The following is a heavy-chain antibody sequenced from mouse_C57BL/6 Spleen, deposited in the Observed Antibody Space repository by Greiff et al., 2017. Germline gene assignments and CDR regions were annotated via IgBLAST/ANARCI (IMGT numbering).Heavy chain of an antibody. CDR2: ISNLANSI. D-gene: IGHD2-1*01. CDR1: GFTFSDYG. CDR3: ARLDGNYLYFDV. Sequence: EVMLVESGGGLVQPGGSLKLSCAASGFTFSDYGMAWVRQAPRKGPEWVAFISNLANSIYYADTVTGRFTISRENAKNTLYLEMSSLRSEDTAMYYCARLDGNYLYFDVWGTGTTVTVSS. V-gene: IGHV5-15*01. J-gene: IGHJ1*03.